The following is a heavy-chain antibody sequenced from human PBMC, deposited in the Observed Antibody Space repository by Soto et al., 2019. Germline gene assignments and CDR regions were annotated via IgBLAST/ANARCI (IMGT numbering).Heavy chain of an antibody. CDR2: INPNSGAA. Sequence: ASVKVSCKASGYTFTGYYMHCVRQAPGQGLEWMGWINPNSGAANYAQKFQGRVTITADESTSTAYMELSSLRSEDTAVYYCARVNSGYDFWAGPYGMDVWGQGTTVTVSS. D-gene: IGHD5-12*01. V-gene: IGHV1-2*02. CDR3: ARVNSGYDFWAGPYGMDV. J-gene: IGHJ6*02. CDR1: GYTFTGYY.